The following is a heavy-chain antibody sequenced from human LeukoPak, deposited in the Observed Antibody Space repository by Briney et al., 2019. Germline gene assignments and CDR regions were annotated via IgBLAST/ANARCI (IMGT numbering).Heavy chain of an antibody. V-gene: IGHV1-69*13. D-gene: IGHD2-2*01. J-gene: IGHJ4*02. CDR1: GGTFSSYA. Sequence: SVKVSCKASGGTFSSYAISWVRQAPGQGLEWMGGIIPIFGTANYAQKFQGRVTITADESTSTAYMELSSLRSEDTAVYYCARAVPAASGDFDYWGQGTLVTVSS. CDR3: ARAVPAASGDFDY. CDR2: IIPIFGTA.